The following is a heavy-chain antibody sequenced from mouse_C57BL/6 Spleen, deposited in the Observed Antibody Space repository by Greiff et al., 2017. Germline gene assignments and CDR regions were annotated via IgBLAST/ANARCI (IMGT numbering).Heavy chain of an antibody. Sequence: QVQLQQPGAELVMPGASVKLSCKASGYTFTSYWMHWVKQRPGQGLEWIGEIDPSDSYTNYNQKFKGKSTLTVDKSSSTAYMQLSSLTSEDSAVXYCASQTGTWFDYWGQGTTLTVSS. CDR3: ASQTGTWFDY. CDR1: GYTFTSYW. D-gene: IGHD4-1*01. CDR2: IDPSDSYT. J-gene: IGHJ2*01. V-gene: IGHV1-69*01.